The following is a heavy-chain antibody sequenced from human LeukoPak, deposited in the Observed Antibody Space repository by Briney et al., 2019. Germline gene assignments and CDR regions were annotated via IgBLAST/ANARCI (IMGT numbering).Heavy chain of an antibody. J-gene: IGHJ3*02. CDR1: GFFFRSYE. D-gene: IGHD4-23*01. CDR2: ISSSGTTI. V-gene: IGHV3-48*03. CDR3: VRLRDYGGNSDGFDI. Sequence: GGSLRLSCAASGFFFRSYEMNWVRQAPGKGLEWVSYISSSGTTIYYADSVKGRFTISRDNTNNALYLQMNSLRAEDTAVYYCVRLRDYGGNSDGFDIWGQGTMDTVSS.